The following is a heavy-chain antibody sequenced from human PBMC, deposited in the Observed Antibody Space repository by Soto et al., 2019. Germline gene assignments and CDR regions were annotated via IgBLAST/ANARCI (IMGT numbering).Heavy chain of an antibody. V-gene: IGHV1-2*02. J-gene: IGHJ4*02. Sequence: ASVKVSCKAPGYTFTAYYMHWVRQAPGQGLEWMGWINPNSGGTNYAQKFQGRVTMTGDTSIDTAYMELSRLRSDDTAVYYCARRYCSGGGCFNVGYWGQGTQVTVSS. CDR2: INPNSGGT. D-gene: IGHD2-15*01. CDR3: ARRYCSGGGCFNVGY. CDR1: GYTFTAYY.